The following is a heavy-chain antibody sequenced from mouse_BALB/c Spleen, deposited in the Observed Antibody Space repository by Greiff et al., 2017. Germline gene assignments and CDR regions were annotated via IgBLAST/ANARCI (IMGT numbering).Heavy chain of an antibody. J-gene: IGHJ2*01. CDR3: AIRDY. Sequence: EVKLMESGGGLVQPGGSRKLSCAASGFTFSSFGMHWVRQAPEKGLEWVAYISSGSSTNYYADTVKGRFTISRDNPKNTLFLQMTSLRSEDTAMFYCAIRDYWGQGTTLTVSS. CDR1: GFTFSSFG. CDR2: ISSGSSTN. V-gene: IGHV5-17*02.